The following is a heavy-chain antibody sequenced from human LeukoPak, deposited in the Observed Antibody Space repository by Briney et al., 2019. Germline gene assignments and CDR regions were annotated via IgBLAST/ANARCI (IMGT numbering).Heavy chain of an antibody. CDR2: ISGSGGST. J-gene: IGHJ3*02. V-gene: IGHV3-23*01. CDR1: GFTFSSYA. D-gene: IGHD3-9*01. CDR3: AREGGHYDILTGRTLPGAFDI. Sequence: GGSLRLSCAASGFTFSSYAMSWVRQAPGKGLEWVSAISGSGGSTYYADSVKGRFTISRDNSKNTLYLQMNSLRAEDTAVYYCAREGGHYDILTGRTLPGAFDIWGQGTMVTVSS.